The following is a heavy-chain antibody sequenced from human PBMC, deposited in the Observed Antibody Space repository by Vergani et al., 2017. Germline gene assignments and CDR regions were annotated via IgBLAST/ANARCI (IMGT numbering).Heavy chain of an antibody. CDR1: GFTFSSYG. CDR3: TTDPLLYGDYPNQDY. D-gene: IGHD4-17*01. J-gene: IGHJ4*02. CDR2: IKSKTDGGTT. Sequence: VQLVESGGGVVQPGRSLRLSCAASGFTFSSYGMHWVRQAPGKGLEWVGRIKSKTDGGTTDYAAPVKGRFTISRDDSKNTLYLQMNSLKTEDTAVYYCTTDPLLYGDYPNQDYWGQGTLVTVSS. V-gene: IGHV3-15*01.